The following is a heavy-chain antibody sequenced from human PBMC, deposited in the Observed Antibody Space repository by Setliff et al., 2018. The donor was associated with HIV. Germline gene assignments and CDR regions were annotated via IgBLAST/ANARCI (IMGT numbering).Heavy chain of an antibody. CDR1: GGSISSHY. Sequence: PSETLSLTCTVSGGSISSHYWNWIRQPPGKGLEWIGYIYYSGSTNYNPSLKSRVTISVDTSKNQFSLKLSSVTAADTAVYYCARVEGVEMATNYWYFDLWGRGTLVTVSS. CDR3: ARVEGVEMATNYWYFDL. V-gene: IGHV4-59*11. D-gene: IGHD5-12*01. J-gene: IGHJ2*01. CDR2: IYYSGST.